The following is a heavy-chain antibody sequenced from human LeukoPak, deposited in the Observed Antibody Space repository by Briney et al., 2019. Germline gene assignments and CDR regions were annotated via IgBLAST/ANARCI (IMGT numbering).Heavy chain of an antibody. CDR3: ARDPSSRRYYYYGMDV. CDR1: GFTFSSYA. J-gene: IGHJ6*02. Sequence: PGGSLRLSCAASGFTFSSYAMSWVRQAPGKGLEWVSAISGSGGSTYYADSVKGRFTISRDNSKNTLYLQMNSLRAEDTAVYYCARDPSSRRYYYYGMDVWGQGTTVTVSS. D-gene: IGHD6-13*01. CDR2: ISGSGGST. V-gene: IGHV3-23*01.